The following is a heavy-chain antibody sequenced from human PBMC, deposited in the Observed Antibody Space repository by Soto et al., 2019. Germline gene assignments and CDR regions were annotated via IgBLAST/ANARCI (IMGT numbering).Heavy chain of an antibody. CDR1: GFTISSYW. V-gene: IGHV3-74*01. CDR3: AIAVAGPTAIAY. J-gene: IGHJ4*02. D-gene: IGHD6-19*01. Sequence: EVQLVESGGGLVQPGESLRLSCVVSGFTISSYWMHWVRQAPGKGLVWVSRINGDGSSTNYADSVKGRCTISRDNAKNTLYLQMNTLRAEDTAVYYCAIAVAGPTAIAYWGQGNQVTVSS. CDR2: INGDGSST.